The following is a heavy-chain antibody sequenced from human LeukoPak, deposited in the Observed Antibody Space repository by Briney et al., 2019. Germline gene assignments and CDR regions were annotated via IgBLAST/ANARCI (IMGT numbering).Heavy chain of an antibody. Sequence: SETLSLTCTVSGGSISSGSYYWSWIRQPAGKGLEWIGRIYTSGSTNYNPSLKSRVTISVDTSKNQFSLKLSSVTAADTAVYYCARDKTVYDILTDAGYFDYWGQGTLVTVSS. J-gene: IGHJ4*02. CDR3: ARDKTVYDILTDAGYFDY. D-gene: IGHD3-9*01. CDR1: GGSISSGSYY. V-gene: IGHV4-61*02. CDR2: IYTSGST.